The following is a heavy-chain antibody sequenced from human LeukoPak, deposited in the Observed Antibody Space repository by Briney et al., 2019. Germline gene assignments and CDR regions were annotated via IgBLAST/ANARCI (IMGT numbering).Heavy chain of an antibody. D-gene: IGHD3-3*01. J-gene: IGHJ4*02. V-gene: IGHV4-39*01. CDR3: AIQGEQFLEWLCFT. CDR2: IYYSGPT. CDR1: GGSISNSNFY. Sequence: SETLSLTCTVSGGSISNSNFYWAWIRQSPGKGLEWIGTIYYSGPTYYNPSLKSRVTISVDTSKNQFSLRLRSVTAADTAVYYCAIQGEQFLEWLCFTWGQGRLVTVSS.